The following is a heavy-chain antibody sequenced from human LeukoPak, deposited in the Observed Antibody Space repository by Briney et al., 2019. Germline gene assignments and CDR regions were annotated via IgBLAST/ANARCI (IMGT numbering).Heavy chain of an antibody. Sequence: SETLSLTCTVSGGSISSYYWSWIRQPPGKGLEWIGYIYYSGSTNYNPSLKSRVTISVDTSKNQFSLKLSSVTAADTAVYYCARLNENPIWFHVPYYYYGMDVWGQGTTVTVSS. CDR1: GGSISSYY. CDR2: IYYSGST. J-gene: IGHJ6*02. CDR3: ARLNENPIWFHVPYYYYGMDV. V-gene: IGHV4-59*01. D-gene: IGHD3-10*01.